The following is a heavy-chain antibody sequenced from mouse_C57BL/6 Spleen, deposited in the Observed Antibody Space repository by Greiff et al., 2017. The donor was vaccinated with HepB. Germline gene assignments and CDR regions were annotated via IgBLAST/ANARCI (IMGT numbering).Heavy chain of an antibody. D-gene: IGHD3-2*02. CDR1: GYTFTSYW. CDR3: ARKGLDSSGYVWFAY. V-gene: IGHV1-50*01. Sequence: QVQLQQPGAELVKPGASVKLSCKASGYTFTSYWMQWVKQRPGQGLEWIGEIDPSASYTNYNQKFKGKATLTVDTSSSTAYMQLSSLTSEDSAVYYCARKGLDSSGYVWFAYWGQGTLVTVSA. CDR2: IDPSASYT. J-gene: IGHJ3*01.